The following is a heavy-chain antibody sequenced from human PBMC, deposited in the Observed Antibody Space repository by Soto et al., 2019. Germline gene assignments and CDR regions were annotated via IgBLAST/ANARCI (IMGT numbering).Heavy chain of an antibody. J-gene: IGHJ4*02. Sequence: QVQLVESGGGLVKPGGSLRLSCAASGFTFSYYYMSWIRQAPGKGLEWVSYIVSSSSYTNYADSVKGRFTISRDNAKNSLCLQMNSLRAEDTAVYYCARESRIVGATGPFDYWGQGTLVTVSS. D-gene: IGHD1-26*01. V-gene: IGHV3-11*05. CDR1: GFTFSYYY. CDR2: IVSSSSYT. CDR3: ARESRIVGATGPFDY.